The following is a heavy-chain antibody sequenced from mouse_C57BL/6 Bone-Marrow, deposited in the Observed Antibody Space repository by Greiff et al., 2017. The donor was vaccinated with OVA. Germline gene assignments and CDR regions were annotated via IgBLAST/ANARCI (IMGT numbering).Heavy chain of an antibody. V-gene: IGHV14-4*01. CDR1: GFNIKDDY. D-gene: IGHD1-1*01. CDR3: TTANYYGNYFDY. CDR2: IDPENGDT. J-gene: IGHJ2*01. Sequence: EVQLQQSGAELVRPGASVKLSCTASGFNIKDDYMHWVKQRPEQGLEWIGWIDPENGDTEYASKFQGKATITADTSSNTAYLQLSSLTSEDTAVYSCTTANYYGNYFDYWGQGTTLTVSS.